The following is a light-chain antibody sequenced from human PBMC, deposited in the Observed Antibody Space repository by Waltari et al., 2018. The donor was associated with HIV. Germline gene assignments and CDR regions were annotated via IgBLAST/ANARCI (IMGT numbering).Light chain of an antibody. CDR3: QQAKSFPHT. J-gene: IGKJ4*01. CDR2: DAS. CDR1: QNIVRT. V-gene: IGKV1-12*01. Sequence: IHMTQSPSSVSASVGGVVSISCRASQNIVRTLAWYQLKPGKAPRLLIYDASRLDDGVPARFRGSGSRSNFTFAITSLQPEDFAIYVCQQAKSFPHTFAAGTRVE.